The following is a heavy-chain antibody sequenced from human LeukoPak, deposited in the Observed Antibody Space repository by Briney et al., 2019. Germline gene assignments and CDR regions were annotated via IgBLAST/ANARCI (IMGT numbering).Heavy chain of an antibody. V-gene: IGHV4-59*01. J-gene: IGHJ4*02. CDR3: ARVYYDFWSGTFTYFDY. D-gene: IGHD3-3*01. CDR2: IYYSGST. CDR1: GGSISSYY. Sequence: PSETLSLTCTVSGGSISSYYWSWIRQPPGKGLEWIGYIYYSGSTNYNPSLKSRVTISVDKSKNQFSLKLSSVSAADRAVYYCARVYYDFWSGTFTYFDYWGQGTLVTVSS.